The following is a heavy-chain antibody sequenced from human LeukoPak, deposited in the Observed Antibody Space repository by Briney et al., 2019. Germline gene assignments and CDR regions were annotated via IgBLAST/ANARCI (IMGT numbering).Heavy chain of an antibody. CDR2: ISYDGSNK. CDR3: ARDQIAAAVFDY. D-gene: IGHD6-13*01. CDR1: GLTFSSYA. J-gene: IGHJ4*02. Sequence: GRSLRLSCAASGLTFSSYAMHWVRQAPGKGLEWVAVISYDGSNKYYADSVKGRFTISRDNSKNTLYLQMNSLTAEDTAVDYCARDQIAAAVFDYWGQGTLVTVSS. V-gene: IGHV3-30*04.